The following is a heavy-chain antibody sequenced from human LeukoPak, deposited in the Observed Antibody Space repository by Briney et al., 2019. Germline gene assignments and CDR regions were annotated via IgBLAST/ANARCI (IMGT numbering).Heavy chain of an antibody. CDR3: ATLSST. D-gene: IGHD2-2*01. J-gene: IGHJ5*02. V-gene: IGHV3-48*03. CDR2: ISSSGTGI. Sequence: GGSLRLSCAASGFTFSSYEMNWVRQAPGKGLEWVAYISSSGTGIYYADSVKGRFTISRDNAKNSLYLQVNSLRAEDTAVYYCATLSSTWGQGTLVTVSS. CDR1: GFTFSSYE.